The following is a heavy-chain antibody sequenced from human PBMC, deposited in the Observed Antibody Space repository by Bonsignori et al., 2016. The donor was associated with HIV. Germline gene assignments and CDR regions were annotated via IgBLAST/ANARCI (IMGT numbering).Heavy chain of an antibody. J-gene: IGHJ3*02. Sequence: VRQMPGKGLEWVSSISIGSSFMYCADSVKGRFTISRDNTNNSVFLQMSSLKAEDTALYYCAREGDSGTFNAFDIWGQGTMVTVSS. V-gene: IGHV3-21*01. CDR3: AREGDSGTFNAFDI. D-gene: IGHD1-26*01. CDR2: ISIGSSFM.